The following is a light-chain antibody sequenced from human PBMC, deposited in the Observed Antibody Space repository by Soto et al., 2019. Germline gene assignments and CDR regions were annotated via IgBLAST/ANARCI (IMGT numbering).Light chain of an antibody. V-gene: IGKV3-15*01. CDR1: RSISRK. Sequence: EIVMTQSPATLSVSPGERATLSCRASRSISRKLAWYQQKPGQAPRLLISGASTRATGIPARFSGSGSGTEFTLTISSLQSEDFAVYYCQQYYDYPPLIFGGGTKVEIK. CDR3: QQYYDYPPLI. J-gene: IGKJ4*01. CDR2: GAS.